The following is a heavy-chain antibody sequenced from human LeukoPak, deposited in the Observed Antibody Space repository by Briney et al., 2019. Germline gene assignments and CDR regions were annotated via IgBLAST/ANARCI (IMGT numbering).Heavy chain of an antibody. CDR1: GGSISSGGYY. J-gene: IGHJ3*02. Sequence: KPSETLSLTCTVSGGSISSGGYYWSWIRQHPGKGLEWIGYIYYSGSTYYNPSLKSRVTISVDTSKNQFSLKLSSVTAADTAVYYCAINLLVGANRKYDAFDIWGQGTMVTVSS. D-gene: IGHD1-26*01. V-gene: IGHV4-31*03. CDR2: IYYSGST. CDR3: AINLLVGANRKYDAFDI.